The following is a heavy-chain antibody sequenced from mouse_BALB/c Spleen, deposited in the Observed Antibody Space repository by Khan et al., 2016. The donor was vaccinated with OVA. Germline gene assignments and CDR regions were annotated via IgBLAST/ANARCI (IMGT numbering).Heavy chain of an antibody. J-gene: IGHJ4*01. CDR1: GFSLTSYG. Sequence: QVQLKESGPGLVAPSQSLSITCTVSGFSLTSYGVHWVRQPPGKGLEWLGVIWAGGSTNYNSALMSRLSISKDNSKSQVFLKMNSLQTDDTAMYYCARCYDGYYYTVDYWGQGTSVTVSS. D-gene: IGHD2-3*01. V-gene: IGHV2-9*02. CDR3: ARCYDGYYYTVDY. CDR2: IWAGGST.